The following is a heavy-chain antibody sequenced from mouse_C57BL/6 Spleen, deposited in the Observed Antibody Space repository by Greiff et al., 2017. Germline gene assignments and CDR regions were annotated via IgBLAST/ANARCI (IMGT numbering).Heavy chain of an antibody. Sequence: QVQLQQPGAELVKPGASVKLSCKASGYTFTSYWMHWVKQRPGRGLEWIGRIDPYSGGTKYTEKFKSKATLTVDKPSSTAYMQLCSLTSEDSAVYYCARGYYGSSSWDIDVWGTGTTVTVSS. CDR3: ARGYYGSSSWDIDV. D-gene: IGHD1-1*01. CDR1: GYTFTSYW. V-gene: IGHV1-72*01. CDR2: IDPYSGGT. J-gene: IGHJ1*03.